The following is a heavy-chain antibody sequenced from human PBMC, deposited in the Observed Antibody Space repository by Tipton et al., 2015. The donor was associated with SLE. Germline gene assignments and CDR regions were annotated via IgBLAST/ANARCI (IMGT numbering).Heavy chain of an antibody. J-gene: IGHJ4*02. Sequence: QLVQSGSELKKPGASVKVSCKASGYSFISYGVSWVRQAPGQGLEWMGWISAYNGNTNYPQKLQGRVTMTTDTSTSTAYMELRSLRSDDTAVFYCALTSDYGDYGQLDYWGQGTLVTVSS. CDR2: ISAYNGNT. D-gene: IGHD4-17*01. V-gene: IGHV1-18*01. CDR3: ALTSDYGDYGQLDY. CDR1: GYSFISYG.